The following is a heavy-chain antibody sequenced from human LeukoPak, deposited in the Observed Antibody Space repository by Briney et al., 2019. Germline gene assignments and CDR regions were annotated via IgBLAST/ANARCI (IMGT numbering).Heavy chain of an antibody. CDR2: ISGRGGST. Sequence: PGGSLRLSCAASGFTFSSYAMSWVRQAPGKGLEWVSAISGRGGSTYYADSVKGRFTISRDNSKNTVYLQMNSVRAEDTAVYYCAKGSDRLYCSGGSCYGDYWGQGTLVTVSS. D-gene: IGHD2-15*01. J-gene: IGHJ4*02. V-gene: IGHV3-23*01. CDR1: GFTFSSYA. CDR3: AKGSDRLYCSGGSCYGDY.